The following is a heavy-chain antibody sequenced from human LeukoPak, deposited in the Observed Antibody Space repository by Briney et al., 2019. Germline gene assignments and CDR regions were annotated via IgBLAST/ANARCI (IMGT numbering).Heavy chain of an antibody. Sequence: GGSLRLSCAASGFTFSSYAMHWVRQVPGKGLEWVSYISSSSSTIYYADSVRGRFTISRDNAKNSLFLQMNSLRAEDTAVYYCAREPLSYYYDTTVPAGGQGTLVTVSS. V-gene: IGHV3-48*04. J-gene: IGHJ4*02. CDR1: GFTFSSYA. D-gene: IGHD3-22*01. CDR2: ISSSSSTI. CDR3: AREPLSYYYDTTVPA.